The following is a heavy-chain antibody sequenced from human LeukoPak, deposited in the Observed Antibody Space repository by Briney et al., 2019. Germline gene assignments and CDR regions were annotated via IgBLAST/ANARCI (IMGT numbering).Heavy chain of an antibody. J-gene: IGHJ5*02. Sequence: SETLSLTCTVSGGSVTTHNWSWIRQPAGKGMERIGCIYTSGSTSYNPSLKSRVTISGDWSKKQFSLRLSSVTAADTAMYYCTRGDGWYYPWGQGILVTVSS. CDR3: TRGDGWYYP. V-gene: IGHV4-4*07. CDR1: GGSVTTHN. D-gene: IGHD2-21*01. CDR2: IYTSGST.